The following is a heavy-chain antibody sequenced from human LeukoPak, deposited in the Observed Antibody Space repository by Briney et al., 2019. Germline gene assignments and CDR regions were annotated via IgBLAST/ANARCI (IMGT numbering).Heavy chain of an antibody. CDR2: IYTSGNT. J-gene: IGHJ6*03. CDR1: GGSLSSYY. V-gene: IGHV4-4*07. CDR3: AILRSGSYYYYYYMDV. Sequence: PSETLSLTCTVSGGSLSSYYWSWIRQPAGKGLEWMGRIYTSGNTNYNPSLKSRVTMSVDTSKNQSSLKLSSVTAADTAVYYCAILRSGSYYYYYYMDVWGKGTTVTVSS. D-gene: IGHD3-3*01.